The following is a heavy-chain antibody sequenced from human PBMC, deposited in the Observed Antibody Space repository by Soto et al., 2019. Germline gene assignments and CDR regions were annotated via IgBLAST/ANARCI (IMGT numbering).Heavy chain of an antibody. Sequence: EVQLVESGGGLIQPGGSLRLACAASGFTVSSTYMSWVRQAPGKGLEWVSDIYSGGSTYYADSVKGRFTISRDNSKNTLYLQMNSLRAEDTAVYYCARSGYSYGPFDYWGQGTLVTVSS. CDR2: IYSGGST. V-gene: IGHV3-53*01. CDR3: ARSGYSYGPFDY. CDR1: GFTVSSTY. J-gene: IGHJ4*02. D-gene: IGHD5-18*01.